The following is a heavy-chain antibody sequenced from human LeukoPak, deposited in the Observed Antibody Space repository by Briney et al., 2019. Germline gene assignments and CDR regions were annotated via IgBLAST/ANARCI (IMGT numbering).Heavy chain of an antibody. CDR1: GFTLSNYG. CDR2: ISGSGGGT. CDR3: AKRGVVIRVILVGFHKEAYYFDS. D-gene: IGHD3-22*01. V-gene: IGHV3-23*01. Sequence: PGGSLRLSCAVSGFTLSNYGMSWVRQAPGKGLEWVAGISGSGGGTNYADSVKGRFTISRDNPKNTLYLQMNGLRAEDTAVYFCAKRGVVIRVILVGFHKEAYYFDSWGQGALVTVSS. J-gene: IGHJ4*02.